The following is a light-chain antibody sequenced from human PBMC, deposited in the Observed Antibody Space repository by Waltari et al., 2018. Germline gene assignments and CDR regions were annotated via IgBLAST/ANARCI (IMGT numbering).Light chain of an antibody. CDR2: WAS. Sequence: DIVMTQSPDSLAVSLGERPTISCKSSQSVLYSSNNKTYLAWYQHKPGQPPRLLLYWASTRASGAPDRFTGSGSGTDFTLTISSLQAEDVAVYYCHQYYTTPRTFGQGTKVEIK. CDR3: HQYYTTPRT. J-gene: IGKJ1*01. V-gene: IGKV4-1*01. CDR1: QSVLYSSNNKTY.